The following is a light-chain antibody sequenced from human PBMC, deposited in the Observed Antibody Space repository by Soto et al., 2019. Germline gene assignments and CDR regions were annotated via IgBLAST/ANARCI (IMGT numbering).Light chain of an antibody. J-gene: IGKJ2*01. CDR2: GAS. CDR1: QSVDSD. Sequence: VVTQSPVTLSVSPGERVTLSCRASQSVDSDVAWFQHKPGQAPRLLIYGASTRAAGIPARFSGSGYETDFTFHISGLEPEDSATYFCQQYNKWVRGTFGQGTKLEIK. V-gene: IGKV3-15*01. CDR3: QQYNKWVRGT.